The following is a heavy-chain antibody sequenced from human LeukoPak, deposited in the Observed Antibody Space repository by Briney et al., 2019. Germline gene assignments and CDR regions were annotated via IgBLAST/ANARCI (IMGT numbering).Heavy chain of an antibody. CDR3: ARDQCSGGSCHYYYYYGMDV. CDR1: GFTFSSYA. Sequence: GGSLRLSCAASGFTFSSYAMHWVRQAPGKGLEWVAVISYDGSNKYYADSVKGRFTISRDNSKNTLYLQMNSLRAEDTAVYYCARDQCSGGSCHYYYYYGMDVWGQGTTVTVSS. J-gene: IGHJ6*02. D-gene: IGHD2-15*01. V-gene: IGHV3-30-3*01. CDR2: ISYDGSNK.